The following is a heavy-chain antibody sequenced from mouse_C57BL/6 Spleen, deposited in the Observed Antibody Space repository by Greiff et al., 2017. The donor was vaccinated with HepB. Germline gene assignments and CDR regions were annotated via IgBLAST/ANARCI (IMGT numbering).Heavy chain of an antibody. CDR1: GYTFTSYW. CDR2: IHPNSGST. J-gene: IGHJ3*01. CDR3: ARDYGSSYSGFAY. D-gene: IGHD1-1*01. V-gene: IGHV1-64*01. Sequence: QVQLQQPGAELVKPGASVKLSCKASGYTFTSYWMHWVKQRPGRGLEWIGRIHPNSGSTNYNEKFKSKATLTVDKPSSTAYMQLSSLTSEDSAVYYCARDYGSSYSGFAYWGQGTLVTVSA.